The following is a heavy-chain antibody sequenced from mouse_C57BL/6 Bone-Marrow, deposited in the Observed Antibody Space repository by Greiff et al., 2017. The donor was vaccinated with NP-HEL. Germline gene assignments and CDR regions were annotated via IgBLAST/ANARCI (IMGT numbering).Heavy chain of an antibody. CDR1: GYTFTDYE. J-gene: IGHJ2*01. D-gene: IGHD1-1*01. V-gene: IGHV1-15*01. CDR3: TRPNYYGSLDY. CDR2: IDPETGGT. Sequence: VQLQQSGAELVRPGASVTLSCKASGYTFTDYEMHWVKQTPVHGLEWIGTIDPETGGTAYNQKFNGKAILTADKSSSTAYIELRSLTSEDSAVYYCTRPNYYGSLDYWGQGTTLTVSS.